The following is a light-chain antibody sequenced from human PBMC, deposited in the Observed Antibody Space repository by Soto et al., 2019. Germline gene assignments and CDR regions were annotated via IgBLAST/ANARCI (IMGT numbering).Light chain of an antibody. J-gene: IGKJ1*01. CDR2: KAS. V-gene: IGKV1-5*03. CDR1: QSISSW. CDR3: QKYNSYSWT. Sequence: DIQMTQSPSTLSASVGDRVTITCRASQSISSWLAWYHQKPGKAPKLLIYKASSLESGVPSRFSGSGSGTEFTLTISSLQPDDFATYYCQKYNSYSWTFGQGTKVEIK.